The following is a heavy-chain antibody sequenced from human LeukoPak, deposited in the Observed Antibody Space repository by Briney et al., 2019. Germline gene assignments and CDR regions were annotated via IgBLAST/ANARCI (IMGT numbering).Heavy chain of an antibody. J-gene: IGHJ3*02. Sequence: SGGSLRLSCAASGFTFSSYSMNWVRQAPGKGLEWVSSISSSSSYIYYADSVKGRFTISRDNAKNSLYLQMNSLRAEDTAVYYCATQVLSMIVVAPGDAFDIWGQGTMVTVSS. V-gene: IGHV3-21*01. CDR1: GFTFSSYS. D-gene: IGHD3-22*01. CDR3: ATQVLSMIVVAPGDAFDI. CDR2: ISSSSSYI.